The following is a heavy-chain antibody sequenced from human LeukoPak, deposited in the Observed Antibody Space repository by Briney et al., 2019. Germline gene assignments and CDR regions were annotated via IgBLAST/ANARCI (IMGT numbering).Heavy chain of an antibody. D-gene: IGHD6-13*01. CDR3: ARFRQQLVLDY. Sequence: GGSLRLSCAASGFTVSSNYMGWVRQAPGKGLEWVSVIYSGGSTYYADSVKGRFTISRDNSKNTLYLQMNSLRAEDTAVYYCARFRQQLVLDYWGQGTLVTVSS. CDR2: IYSGGST. V-gene: IGHV3-53*01. J-gene: IGHJ4*02. CDR1: GFTVSSNY.